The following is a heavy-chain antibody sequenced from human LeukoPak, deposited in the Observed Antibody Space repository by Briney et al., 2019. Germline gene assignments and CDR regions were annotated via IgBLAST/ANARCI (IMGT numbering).Heavy chain of an antibody. CDR2: FDPEDGET. J-gene: IGHJ4*02. Sequence: ASVKVSCKASGYTFTGYYMHWVRQAPGKGLEWMGGFDPEDGETTYAQKFQGRVTMTEDTSTDTAYMELSSLRSEDTAVYYCATAPYYYDSSGYSEYFDYWGQGTLVTVSS. V-gene: IGHV1-24*01. CDR3: ATAPYYYDSSGYSEYFDY. CDR1: GYTFTGYY. D-gene: IGHD3-22*01.